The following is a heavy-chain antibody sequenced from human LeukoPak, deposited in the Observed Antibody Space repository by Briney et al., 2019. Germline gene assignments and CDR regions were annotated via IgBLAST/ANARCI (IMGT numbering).Heavy chain of an antibody. CDR2: ISAYNGNT. CDR1: GYIFTSFG. J-gene: IGHJ4*02. Sequence: GASVKVSCKASGYIFTSFGIGWVRQAPGQGLEWMGWISAYNGNTNYVQKLQGRVTMTTDTFTSTAYMELRSLRSDDTAVYYCARDCSTTSCLFDYWGQGTLVTVSS. D-gene: IGHD2-2*01. CDR3: ARDCSTTSCLFDY. V-gene: IGHV1-18*01.